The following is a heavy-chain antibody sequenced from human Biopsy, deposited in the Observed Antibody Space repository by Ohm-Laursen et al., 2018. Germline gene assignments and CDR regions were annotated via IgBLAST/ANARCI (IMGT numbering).Heavy chain of an antibody. J-gene: IGHJ4*02. CDR2: MNPNSSKT. CDR3: AIEGGPYSNPFDY. D-gene: IGHD1-26*01. Sequence: GASVKASCKASGYTFISYDIDWVRQATGQGLEWMGWMNPNSSKTGYAQKFQGRVTMTTNTSVNTAYMELSSLTFEDTAVYYCAIEGGPYSNPFDYWGQGSQVIVSS. V-gene: IGHV1-8*01. CDR1: GYTFISYD.